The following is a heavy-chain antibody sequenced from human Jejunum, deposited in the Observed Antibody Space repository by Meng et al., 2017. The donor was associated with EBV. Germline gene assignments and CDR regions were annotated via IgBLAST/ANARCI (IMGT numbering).Heavy chain of an antibody. CDR2: INHSGST. D-gene: IGHD3-16*02. J-gene: IGHJ4*02. Sequence: QVQLQQGGAGLLQPSETLSRTCAVYRGSFSGYYWSWIRQHPGKGLEWIGEINHSGSTNYNPSLRSRVTISVETSKNQFSLRLNSVTAADTAVYYCARVAFSYTTRSLDSWGQGTLVTVSS. V-gene: IGHV4-34*02. CDR1: RGSFSGYY. CDR3: ARVAFSYTTRSLDS.